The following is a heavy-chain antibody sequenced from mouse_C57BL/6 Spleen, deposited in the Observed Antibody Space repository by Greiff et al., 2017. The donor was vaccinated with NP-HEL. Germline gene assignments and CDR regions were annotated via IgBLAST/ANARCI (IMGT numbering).Heavy chain of an antibody. V-gene: IGHV1-69*01. CDR1: GYTFNSYW. J-gene: IGHJ2*01. D-gene: IGHD2-5*01. Sequence: QVQLKQPGAELVMPGASVKLSCKASGYTFNSYWMHWVKQRPGQGLEWIGEIDPSDSYTNYNHKFKGKFTLTVDKSSSTAYMQLSSLTSEDSAVYYCARQDYSNYVGDYWGQGTTLTVSS. CDR3: ARQDYSNYVGDY. CDR2: IDPSDSYT.